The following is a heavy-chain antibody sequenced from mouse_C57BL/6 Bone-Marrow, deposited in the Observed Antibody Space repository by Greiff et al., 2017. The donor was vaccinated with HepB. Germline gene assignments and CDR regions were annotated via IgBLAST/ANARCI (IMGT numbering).Heavy chain of an antibody. CDR1: GYNFNSYW. Sequence: VQLQQPGTELVKPGASVKLSCKASGYNFNSYWMHWVKQRPGQGLEWIGNINPSNGGTNYKEKFKSKATLTVDKSSSTTYMLLSSLTSEDSAIYYCASALLLDYGGQGTTLTVSS. CDR3: ASALLLDY. CDR2: INPSNGGT. V-gene: IGHV1-53*01. D-gene: IGHD2-1*01. J-gene: IGHJ2*01.